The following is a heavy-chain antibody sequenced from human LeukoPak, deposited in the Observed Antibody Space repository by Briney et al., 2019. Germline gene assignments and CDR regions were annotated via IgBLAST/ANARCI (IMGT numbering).Heavy chain of an antibody. Sequence: GGSLRLSCAASGFTFSSYAMSWVRQAPGEGLEWVSAISGSGGSTYYADSVKGRFTSSRDNSKNTLYLQMNSLRAEDTAVYYCAKQIAARGLGAVDIWGQGTMVTVSS. V-gene: IGHV3-23*01. CDR1: GFTFSSYA. CDR3: AKQIAARGLGAVDI. D-gene: IGHD6-13*01. CDR2: ISGSGGST. J-gene: IGHJ3*02.